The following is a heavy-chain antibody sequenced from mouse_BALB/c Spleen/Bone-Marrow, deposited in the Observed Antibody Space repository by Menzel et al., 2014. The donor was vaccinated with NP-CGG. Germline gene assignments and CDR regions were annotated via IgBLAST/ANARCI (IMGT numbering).Heavy chain of an antibody. Sequence: EVKLVESGGGLVQPGGSRKLSCAASGFTFSSFGMHWVRQAPEKGREWVAYISSGSSTIYYADTVKGRFTISRDNPKNTLFLQMTSLRSEDTAMYYCARSYSGSSYYFDYWGQGTTLTVSS. CDR1: GFTFSSFG. V-gene: IGHV5-17*02. J-gene: IGHJ2*01. D-gene: IGHD1-1*01. CDR2: ISSGSSTI. CDR3: ARSYSGSSYYFDY.